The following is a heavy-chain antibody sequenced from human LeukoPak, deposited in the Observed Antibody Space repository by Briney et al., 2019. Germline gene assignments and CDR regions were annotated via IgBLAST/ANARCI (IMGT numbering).Heavy chain of an antibody. J-gene: IGHJ5*01. D-gene: IGHD6-13*01. Sequence: GGSLRLSCAASGFTVYSNYMTWVRQAPGKGLEWVSVIYSCGTTYYADSVRGRFTISRDNSKNTMDLQMNSLRAEDTAVYYCAKDPIPGRIAAAGTGWFDYWGQGTLVAVSS. CDR2: IYSCGTT. CDR1: GFTVYSNY. CDR3: AKDPIPGRIAAAGTGWFDY. V-gene: IGHV3-66*03.